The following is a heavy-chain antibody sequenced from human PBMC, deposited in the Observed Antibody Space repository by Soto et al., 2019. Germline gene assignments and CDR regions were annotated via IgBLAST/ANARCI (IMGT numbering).Heavy chain of an antibody. J-gene: IGHJ4*02. Sequence: GGARRLSCAASGFTFSSYSMNWVRQAPGKGLEWVSYISSSSSTIYYADSVKGRFTISRDNAKNSLYLQMNSLRAEDTAVYYCARANYYGSPGVFDFWGQGSLVTVSS. CDR2: ISSSSSTI. D-gene: IGHD3-10*01. CDR3: ARANYYGSPGVFDF. CDR1: GFTFSSYS. V-gene: IGHV3-48*01.